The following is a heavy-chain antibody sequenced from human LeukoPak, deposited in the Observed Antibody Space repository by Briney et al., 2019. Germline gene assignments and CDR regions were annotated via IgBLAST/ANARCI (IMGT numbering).Heavy chain of an antibody. CDR2: INHDATRT. CDR3: ARDGFYYDRYDY. CDR1: GSAFSRSW. D-gene: IGHD3-22*01. J-gene: IGHJ4*02. Sequence: GGSLRLSCAVSGSAFSRSWIHWVRQAPGKGLVWVSHINHDATRTTYADSVRGRFTISRDNAKNTLYLQMNSLRAEDTAVYYCARDGFYYDRYDYWGQGTLVTVSS. V-gene: IGHV3-74*01.